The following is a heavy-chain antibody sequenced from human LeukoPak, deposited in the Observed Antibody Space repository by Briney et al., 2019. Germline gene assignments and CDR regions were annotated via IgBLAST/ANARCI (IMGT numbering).Heavy chain of an antibody. D-gene: IGHD3-22*01. CDR1: GFTFSTYG. V-gene: IGHV3-30*02. CDR3: ANFGGDSSGYYYPLDY. Sequence: PGGSLRLSCAASGFTFSTYGMHWVRQAPGKGLEWVAFIRYDGRNKYYADSVKGRFTISRDNAKNSLYLQMNSLRAEDTAVYYCANFGGDSSGYYYPLDYWGQGTLVTVSS. J-gene: IGHJ4*02. CDR2: IRYDGRNK.